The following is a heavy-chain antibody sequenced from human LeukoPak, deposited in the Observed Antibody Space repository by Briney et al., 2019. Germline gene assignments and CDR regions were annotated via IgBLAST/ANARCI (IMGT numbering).Heavy chain of an antibody. CDR1: GFTFRSYS. V-gene: IGHV3-21*01. J-gene: IGHJ4*02. Sequence: GGSLRLSCAASGFTFRSYSMNRVRQAPGKGLEWVSSISSSSSYIYYAASVKGRFTISRDNAKNSLYLQMNSLRAEDTAVYYCARDLGNGVSDYWGQGTLVTVSS. CDR3: ARDLGNGVSDY. D-gene: IGHD2-8*01. CDR2: ISSSSSYI.